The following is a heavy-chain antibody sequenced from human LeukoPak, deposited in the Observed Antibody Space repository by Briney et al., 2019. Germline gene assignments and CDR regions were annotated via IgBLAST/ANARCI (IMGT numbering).Heavy chain of an antibody. CDR1: GFTFSDYY. Sequence: GGSRRLSCAASGFTFSDYYMSWLRQAPGKGMEWVSYISSSSSYTNYADSVKGRFTISRDNAKNSLYLQMNSLRAEDTAVYYCARVYYDSSGYYYTFDYWGQGTLVTVSS. J-gene: IGHJ4*02. D-gene: IGHD3-22*01. V-gene: IGHV3-11*03. CDR3: ARVYYDSSGYYYTFDY. CDR2: ISSSSSYT.